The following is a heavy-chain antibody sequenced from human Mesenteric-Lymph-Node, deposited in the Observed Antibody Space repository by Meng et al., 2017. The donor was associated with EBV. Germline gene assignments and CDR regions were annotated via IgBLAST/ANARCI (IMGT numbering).Heavy chain of an antibody. V-gene: IGHV1-2*06. J-gene: IGHJ5*02. Sequence: QGQPEQAGAAGKKPGASVKVSCKASGYTFIAYYMHWVRQAPGQGLEWMGRINPNSGGTNYAEKFQDRVTMTRDTSISTVYMELSGLRSDDTAVYYCVRDHRTLTGSLDPWGQGTLVTVFS. CDR1: GYTFIAYY. CDR3: VRDHRTLTGSLDP. CDR2: INPNSGGT. D-gene: IGHD3-9*01.